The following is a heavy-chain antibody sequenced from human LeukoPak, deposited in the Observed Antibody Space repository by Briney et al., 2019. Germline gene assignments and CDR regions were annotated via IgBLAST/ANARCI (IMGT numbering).Heavy chain of an antibody. CDR3: ARDYYGSGSYHGGAFDI. D-gene: IGHD3-10*01. Sequence: GESLKISCKGSGYRFTTNWIGWVRQMPGKGLEWMGIIYPGDSDTRYSPSFQGQVTISADKSISTAYLQWSSLKASDTAMYYCARDYYGSGSYHGGAFDIWGQGTMVTVSS. V-gene: IGHV5-51*01. J-gene: IGHJ3*02. CDR2: IYPGDSDT. CDR1: GYRFTTNW.